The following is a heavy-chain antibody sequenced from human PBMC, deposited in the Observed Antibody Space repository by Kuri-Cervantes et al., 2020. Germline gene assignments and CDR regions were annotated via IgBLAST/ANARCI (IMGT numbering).Heavy chain of an antibody. D-gene: IGHD2-15*01. CDR3: VRDEGVVAAEVFDY. V-gene: IGHV3-64*01. CDR1: GFTFSSYA. Sequence: LSLTCAASGFTFSSYAMHWVRQAPGKGLEYVSAISSNGGRTYCANSVKGRFTISRDNAKNSLYLQMNSLRAEDTAVYYCVRDEGVVAAEVFDYWGQGTLVTVSS. J-gene: IGHJ4*02. CDR2: ISSNGGRT.